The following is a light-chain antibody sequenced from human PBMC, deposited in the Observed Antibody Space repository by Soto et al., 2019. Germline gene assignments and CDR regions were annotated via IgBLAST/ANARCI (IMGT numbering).Light chain of an antibody. V-gene: IGKV3-20*01. J-gene: IGKJ1*01. CDR2: GAS. Sequence: EVVMTQSPASLSASPGERVTLSCRASQSVSSYLAWYQQKPGQPPRLLIYGASSRATGIQDRFSGSGSGTDFTLTIRRLEPEDFAVYYCQQYGNSPRTFGQGTKVDIK. CDR3: QQYGNSPRT. CDR1: QSVSSY.